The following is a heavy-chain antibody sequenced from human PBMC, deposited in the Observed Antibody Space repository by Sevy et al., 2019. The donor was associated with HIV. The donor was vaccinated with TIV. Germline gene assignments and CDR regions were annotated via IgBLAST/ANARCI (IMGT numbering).Heavy chain of an antibody. CDR1: GYTFTSYG. CDR3: ARSPGRLGESAYDYYYGMDV. J-gene: IGHJ6*02. CDR2: ISAYNGNT. Sequence: ASVKVSCKASGYTFTSYGISWVGQAPGQGLEWMGWISAYNGNTNYAQKLQGRVTMTTDTSTSSAYMELRSLRSDDTAVCYSARSPGRLGESAYDYYYGMDVWGQGTPVSVSS. V-gene: IGHV1-18*01. D-gene: IGHD3-10*01.